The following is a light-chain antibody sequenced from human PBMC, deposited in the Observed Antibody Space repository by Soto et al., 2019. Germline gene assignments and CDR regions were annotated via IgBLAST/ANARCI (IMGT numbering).Light chain of an antibody. CDR1: QAINNY. CDR2: AAS. V-gene: IGKV1-27*01. J-gene: IGKJ4*01. CDR3: QEFNAFPT. Sequence: DIQMTQSPSSLSASVGDRVTITCRASQAINNYLAWYQQKPGKVPTLLISAASTLQSGVPSRFSGSGSGTDFTLTISSLQPEDVATYYCQEFNAFPTFGGGTKVEI.